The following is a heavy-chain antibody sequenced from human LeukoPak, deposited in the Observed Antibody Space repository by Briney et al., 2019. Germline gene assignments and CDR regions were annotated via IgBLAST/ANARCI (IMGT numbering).Heavy chain of an antibody. V-gene: IGHV3-48*03. Sequence: GVSLRLSCAASGFTFKSYEMNWLRQAPGKGLEWVSYINYSGKIMFYIDSAKGRFTVSRDNSKNSLYLEMNSLRDEDTGIYYCATTPDEVGDPYSAYWGQGTLVTVSS. J-gene: IGHJ4*02. CDR1: GFTFKSYE. CDR2: INYSGKIM. CDR3: ATTPDEVGDPYSAY. D-gene: IGHD1-26*01.